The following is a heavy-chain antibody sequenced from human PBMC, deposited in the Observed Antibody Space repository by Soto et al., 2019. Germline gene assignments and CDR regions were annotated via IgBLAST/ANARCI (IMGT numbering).Heavy chain of an antibody. D-gene: IGHD2-21*02. Sequence: GGSLRLSCAASGFSLSTNTMHWVRQVPGKGLEWVASISNDGRRKYYADFVKGRFTISRDTANNILYLEMNSLRAEDTSLYYCARVATAMTYDFWGQGTQVTVSS. CDR2: ISNDGRRK. V-gene: IGHV3-30*04. CDR1: GFSLSTNT. J-gene: IGHJ4*02. CDR3: ARVATAMTYDF.